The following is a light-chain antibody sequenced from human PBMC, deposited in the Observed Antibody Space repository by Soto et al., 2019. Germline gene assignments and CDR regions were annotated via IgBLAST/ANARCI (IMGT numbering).Light chain of an antibody. V-gene: IGKV3-15*01. J-gene: IGKJ1*01. Sequence: EIVMTQSPATLSVSPGERATLSCRASQSISSNLAWYQQKPGQAPRLLIYGASTRATGIPARFSGSGSGTEFTLTISSLQSEDSGVYYCQQYSNWPRTFGHGTKVDIK. CDR2: GAS. CDR3: QQYSNWPRT. CDR1: QSISSN.